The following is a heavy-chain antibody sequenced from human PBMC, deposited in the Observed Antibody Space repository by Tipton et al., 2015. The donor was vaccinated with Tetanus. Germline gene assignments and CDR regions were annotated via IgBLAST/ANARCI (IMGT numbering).Heavy chain of an antibody. CDR3: ARDRAVPVQAYGTDV. J-gene: IGHJ6*01. CDR1: GYTFTHYG. Sequence: QLVQSGAEVKKPGASVKVSCKASGYTFTHYGISWVRQAPGQGLEWVGWISPFTGDTEYAQNLQDRLILTTDKSTATAYVEVRSLTSDDTAVYYCARDRAVPVQAYGTDVWGQGTSVTVSS. V-gene: IGHV1-18*01. D-gene: IGHD6-19*01. CDR2: ISPFTGDT.